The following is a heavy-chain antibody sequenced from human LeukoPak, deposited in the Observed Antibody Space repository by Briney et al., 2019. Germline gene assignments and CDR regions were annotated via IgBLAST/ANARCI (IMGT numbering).Heavy chain of an antibody. V-gene: IGHV3-21*01. CDR1: GFTFSSYS. J-gene: IGHJ4*02. Sequence: GGSLRLSCAASGFTFSSYSMNWVRQAPGKGLEWVSSISSSSSYIYYADSVKGRFTISRDNAKNSLYLQMNSLRAEDTAVYYCAREEYAFTVTYDYWGQGTLVTVSS. CDR3: AREEYAFTVTYDY. D-gene: IGHD4-17*01. CDR2: ISSSSSYI.